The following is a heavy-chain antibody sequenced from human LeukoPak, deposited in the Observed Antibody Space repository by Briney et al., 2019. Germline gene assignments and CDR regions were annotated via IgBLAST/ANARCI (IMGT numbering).Heavy chain of an antibody. CDR2: ISWNSGRI. V-gene: IGHV3-9*01. CDR1: GFTFDDYA. Sequence: GRSLRLSCAASGFTFDDYAMHWARQAPGKGLEWVSGISWNSGRIGYADSVKGRFTISRDNAKNSLYLQMNNLRAEDTALYYCAKAPAYYYDSSGPFDYWGQGTLVTVSS. J-gene: IGHJ4*02. CDR3: AKAPAYYYDSSGPFDY. D-gene: IGHD3-22*01.